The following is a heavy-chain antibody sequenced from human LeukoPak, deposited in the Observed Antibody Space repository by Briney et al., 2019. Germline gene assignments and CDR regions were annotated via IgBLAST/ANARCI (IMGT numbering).Heavy chain of an antibody. V-gene: IGHV3-20*04. D-gene: IGHD2-15*01. CDR3: ARASDRYCSGGSCYRIFDY. Sequence: GGSLRLSCAASGFTFSSYTMNWVRQAPGKGLEWVSGINWNGGSTGYADSVKGRFTISRDNAKNSLYLQMNSLRAEDTALYYCARASDRYCSGGSCYRIFDYWGQGTLVTVSS. CDR2: INWNGGST. CDR1: GFTFSSYT. J-gene: IGHJ4*02.